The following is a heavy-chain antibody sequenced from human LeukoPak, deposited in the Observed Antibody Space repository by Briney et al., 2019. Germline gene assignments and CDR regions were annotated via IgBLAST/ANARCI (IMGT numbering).Heavy chain of an antibody. CDR1: GFTFSSYS. CDR2: TSSSSSYI. CDR3: YTIFGVGKGEVLDY. V-gene: IGHV3-21*01. D-gene: IGHD3-3*01. Sequence: PGGSLRLSCAASGFTFSSYSMNWVRQAPGKGLEWVSSTSSSSSYIYYADSVKGRFTISRDNAKNSLYLQMNSLRAEDTAVYYCYTIFGVGKGEVLDYWGQGTLVTVSS. J-gene: IGHJ4*02.